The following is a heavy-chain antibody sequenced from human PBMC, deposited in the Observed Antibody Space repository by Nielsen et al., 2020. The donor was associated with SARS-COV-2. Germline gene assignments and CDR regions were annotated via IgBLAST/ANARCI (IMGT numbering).Heavy chain of an antibody. J-gene: IGHJ6*02. D-gene: IGHD2/OR15-2a*01. CDR3: ASNSMPRSSMDV. Sequence: ASVKVSCKASGYTFTSYYMHWVRQAPGQGLEWMGIINPSGGSTSYAQKFQGRVTMTRDTATSTVYMELSSLRSEDTAVYYCASNSMPRSSMDVWGQGTTVTVSS. CDR1: GYTFTSYY. V-gene: IGHV1-46*01. CDR2: INPSGGST.